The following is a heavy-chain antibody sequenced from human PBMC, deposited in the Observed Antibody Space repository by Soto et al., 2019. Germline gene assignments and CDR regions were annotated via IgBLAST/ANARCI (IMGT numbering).Heavy chain of an antibody. CDR3: ARESAGSGKNNWFDP. CDR1: GGSINSHY. CDR2: IYYSGST. Sequence: SETLSLTCTLSGGSINSHYWSWVRQPPGKGLEWIGFIYYSGSTKYNPSLESRVTISVDTSKAQLSLKLSSVTAADTAVYYCARESAGSGKNNWFDPWGQGTLVTVSS. D-gene: IGHD3-10*01. J-gene: IGHJ5*02. V-gene: IGHV4-59*11.